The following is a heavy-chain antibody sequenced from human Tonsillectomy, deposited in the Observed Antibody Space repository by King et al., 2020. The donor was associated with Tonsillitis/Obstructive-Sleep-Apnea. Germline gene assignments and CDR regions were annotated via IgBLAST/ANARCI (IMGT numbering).Heavy chain of an antibody. CDR1: GYTFTGYY. D-gene: IGHD3-10*01. CDR2: INPNSGGT. J-gene: IGHJ4*02. Sequence: QLVQSGAEVKKPGASVKVSCKASGYTFTGYYMHWVRQAPGQGLEWMGWINPNSGGTNYAQKFQGRVTMTRDTSISIAYMELSRLRSDDTAVYYCARGMVRGVPAGILDYWGQGTLVTVSS. V-gene: IGHV1-2*02. CDR3: ARGMVRGVPAGILDY.